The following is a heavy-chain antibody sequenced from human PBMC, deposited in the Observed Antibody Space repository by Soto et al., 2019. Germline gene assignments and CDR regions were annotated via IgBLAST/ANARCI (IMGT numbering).Heavy chain of an antibody. J-gene: IGHJ6*03. CDR1: GGSFSGYY. CDR2: INHSGST. D-gene: IGHD6-13*01. V-gene: IGHV4-34*01. Sequence: SETLSLTCAVYGGSFSGYYRSWIRQPPGKGLEWIGEINHSGSTNYNPSLKSRVTISVDTSKNQFSLKLSSVTAADTAVYYCARVGIAAAGTGYYYYLDVWGKGTTVTVSS. CDR3: ARVGIAAAGTGYYYYLDV.